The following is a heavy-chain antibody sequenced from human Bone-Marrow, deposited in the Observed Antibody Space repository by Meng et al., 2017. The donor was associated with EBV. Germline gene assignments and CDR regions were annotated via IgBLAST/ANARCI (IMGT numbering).Heavy chain of an antibody. CDR2: LIPMFGAP. CDR1: GGPFSSYA. D-gene: IGHD4-23*01. J-gene: IGHJ4*02. CDR3: ASGPQVIRWDY. Sequence: VQLVQSAAEVQRPGSSVTVSCKTSGGPFSSYAISWVRQAPGQGLEWMGGLIPMFGAPNYAQKFQDRVTITADESTSTHSMDLTSLRSEDTAVYYCASGPQVIRWDYWGQGTLVTVSS. V-gene: IGHV1-69*01.